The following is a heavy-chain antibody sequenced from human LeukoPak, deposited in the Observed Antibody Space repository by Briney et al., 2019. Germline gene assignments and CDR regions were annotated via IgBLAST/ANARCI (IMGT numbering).Heavy chain of an antibody. D-gene: IGHD1-26*01. CDR2: INPNSGGT. CDR3: ARVVWSASGTYYYFDY. V-gene: IGHV1-2*02. Sequence: GASVKVSCKASGYTFTGYFMYWVRQAPGQGHEWMGWINPNSGGTNYAQKFQGRVTMTRDTSISTAYMEVSSLRSDDTAVYYCARVVWSASGTYYYFDYWGQGTLVTVSS. J-gene: IGHJ4*02. CDR1: GYTFTGYF.